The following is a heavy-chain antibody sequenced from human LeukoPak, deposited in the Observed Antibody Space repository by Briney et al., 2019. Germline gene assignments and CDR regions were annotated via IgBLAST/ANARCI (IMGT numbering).Heavy chain of an antibody. D-gene: IGHD6-13*01. CDR3: DGVRYSSSGYSTDSTIS. V-gene: IGHV3-21*01. Sequence: PRGSLCPSSGASGFAFSRFTIDPVCQAPGKGLEWVSSISCSSSYIYYADSVKGRFTISRDNAKNSLHRQMNSLRAEDTAVYYCDGVRYSSSGYSTDSTISWAEGTTATVSS. CDR1: GFAFSRFT. J-gene: IGHJ6*04. CDR2: ISCSSSYI.